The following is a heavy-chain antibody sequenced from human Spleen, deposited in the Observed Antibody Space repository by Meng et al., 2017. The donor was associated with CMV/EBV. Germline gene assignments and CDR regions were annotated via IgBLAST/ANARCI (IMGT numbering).Heavy chain of an antibody. Sequence: ESLKISCTVSGGSISSSSYYWGWIRQPPGKGLEWIGSIYYSGSTYYNPSLKSRVTISVDTSKNQFSLKLSSVTAADTAVYYCARGAGYQLRIDYWGQGTLVTVSS. CDR2: IYYSGST. J-gene: IGHJ4*02. CDR3: ARGAGYQLRIDY. V-gene: IGHV4-39*07. CDR1: GGSISSSSYY. D-gene: IGHD2-2*01.